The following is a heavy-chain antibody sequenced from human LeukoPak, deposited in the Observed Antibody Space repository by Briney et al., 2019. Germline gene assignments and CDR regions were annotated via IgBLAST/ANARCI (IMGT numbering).Heavy chain of an antibody. J-gene: IGHJ4*02. CDR2: IYYSGST. V-gene: IGHV4-31*03. Sequence: SETLSLTCTVSGGSISGSSYYWGWIRQPPGKGLEWIGYIYYSGSTYYNPSLKSRVTISVDTSKNQFSLKLSSVTAADTAVYYCARVRAVAGPTPFDYWGQGTLVTVSS. CDR1: GGSISGSSYY. D-gene: IGHD6-19*01. CDR3: ARVRAVAGPTPFDY.